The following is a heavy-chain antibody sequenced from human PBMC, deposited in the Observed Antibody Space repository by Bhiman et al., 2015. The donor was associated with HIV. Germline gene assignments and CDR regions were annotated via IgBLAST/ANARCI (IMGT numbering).Heavy chain of an antibody. CDR2: ISGSGSYI. D-gene: IGHD5-24*01. J-gene: IGHJ4*02. Sequence: EVQLVESGGGVVQPGGSLRLSCAVSGFTFSTYSMIWVRQAPGKGLEWVSSISGSGSYIYYADSMKGRFNISRDNAKKSLYLQMTSLRPEDTAVYYCARGAPDGYTFVNYWGQGTLVTVSS. CDR3: ARGAPDGYTFVNY. CDR1: GFTFSTYS. V-gene: IGHV3-21*01.